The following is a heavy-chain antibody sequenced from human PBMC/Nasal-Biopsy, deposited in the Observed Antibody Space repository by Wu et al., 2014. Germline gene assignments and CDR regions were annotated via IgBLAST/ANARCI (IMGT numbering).Heavy chain of an antibody. CDR3: ARDLGEYCDITFCPGPFDL. V-gene: IGHV6-1*01. J-gene: IGHJ4*02. CDR2: AYYRSKWFY. Sequence: AISGDSVSTNSAAWNWIRQSPSRGLEWLGRAYYRSKWFYDYAESVKSRIAIKPDTSQNQFSLQLSSVTPDDTAVYYCARDLGEYCDITFCPGPFDLWGQGILVTVSS. D-gene: IGHD3-16*01. CDR1: GDSVSTNSAA.